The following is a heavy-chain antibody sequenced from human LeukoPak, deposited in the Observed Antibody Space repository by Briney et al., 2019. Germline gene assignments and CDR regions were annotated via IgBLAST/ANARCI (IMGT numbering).Heavy chain of an antibody. J-gene: IGHJ4*02. V-gene: IGHV3-23*01. D-gene: IGHD2-15*01. CDR1: GFTFSSYA. Sequence: GGSLRLSCAASGFTFSSYAMNWVRQAPGKGLEWVSIIAANGVDTYYPDSVKGRFTISRDNSKNTLFLQMNSPRAEDTALYYCAKGTLPSCNGARCYPLDYWGQGTLVTVSS. CDR2: IAANGVDT. CDR3: AKGTLPSCNGARCYPLDY.